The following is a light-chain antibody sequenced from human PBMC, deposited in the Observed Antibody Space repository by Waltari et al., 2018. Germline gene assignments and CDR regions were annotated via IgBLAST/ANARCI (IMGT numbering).Light chain of an antibody. CDR3: SSHSNSGSYVV. CDR2: DVS. V-gene: IGLV2-14*03. CDR1: SSDVGRYNY. J-gene: IGLJ2*01. Sequence: QSALPQPASVSGSPGQSITISCTGTSSDVGRYNYVSWYQQHPGKAPKLMIYDVSYRPSGVSDRFSGSKSGNTASLTISGLQAEDEADYYCSSHSNSGSYVVFGGGTKLTVL.